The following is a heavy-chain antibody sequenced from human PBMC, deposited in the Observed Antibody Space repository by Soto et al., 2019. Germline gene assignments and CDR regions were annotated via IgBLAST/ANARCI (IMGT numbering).Heavy chain of an antibody. CDR2: IYWNDDK. Sequence: QITLKESGPTVVKPTQTLTLTCTSSGFSVSTRAVGVGWIRQPPGKALEWLALIYWNDDKRYSPSLKSRLTNTKDTSKHQVVLTMTNMDPVDTATYYCARRRPEGGYDIRVPNWFDPWGQGTLVTVSS. V-gene: IGHV2-5*01. CDR1: GFSVSTRAVG. D-gene: IGHD5-12*01. J-gene: IGHJ5*02. CDR3: ARRRPEGGYDIRVPNWFDP.